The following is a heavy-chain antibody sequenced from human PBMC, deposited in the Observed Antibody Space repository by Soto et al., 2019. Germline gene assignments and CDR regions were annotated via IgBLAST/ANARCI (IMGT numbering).Heavy chain of an antibody. J-gene: IGHJ6*03. Sequence: PGGSLRLSCAASGFSFSSYSMYWVHQAPGKGLEWVSYISSSSSPTYYADSVRGRFTISRDNAKNSLYLQMNSLRAEDTAVYYCAKGVYYYYMDVWGKGATVTVSS. CDR2: ISSSSSPT. V-gene: IGHV3-48*04. CDR1: GFSFSSYS. D-gene: IGHD2-8*01. CDR3: AKGVYYYYMDV.